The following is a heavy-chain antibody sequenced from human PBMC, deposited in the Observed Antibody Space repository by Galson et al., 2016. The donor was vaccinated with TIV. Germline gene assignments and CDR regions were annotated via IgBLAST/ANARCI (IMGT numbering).Heavy chain of an antibody. Sequence: SLRLSCAASGFTFSTYVMHWVRQAPGKGLEWVAFVRYDRSHKNYADSVKGRFTISRDNSKYTLYLQMNSLSADDTAVYYCAKGMAIFGVIPPWGGMYVWGQGTTVTVSS. CDR3: AKGMAIFGVIPPWGGMYV. CDR1: GFTFSTYV. CDR2: VRYDRSHK. J-gene: IGHJ6*02. V-gene: IGHV3-30*02. D-gene: IGHD3-3*01.